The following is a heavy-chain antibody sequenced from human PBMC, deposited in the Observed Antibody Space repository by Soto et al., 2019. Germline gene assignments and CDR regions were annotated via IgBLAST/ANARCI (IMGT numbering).Heavy chain of an antibody. D-gene: IGHD3-10*01. Sequence: SETLSLTCTVSDGSVSRYYWSWIRQPPGKGLEWIGYIYGTGTTNYSPSLKSRVTISVDTSKNKFFLKLSSVTAADTAVYYCARCYGSGSYYNGLFDHWGQGTLVTVSS. CDR3: ARCYGSGSYYNGLFDH. CDR2: IYGTGTT. J-gene: IGHJ4*02. V-gene: IGHV4-59*02. CDR1: DGSVSRYY.